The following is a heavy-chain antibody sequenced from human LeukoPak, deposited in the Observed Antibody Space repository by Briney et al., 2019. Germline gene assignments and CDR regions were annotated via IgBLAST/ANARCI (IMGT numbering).Heavy chain of an antibody. CDR2: IYYSGST. CDR1: GGSISSSSYY. Sequence: SETLSLTCTVSGGSISSSSYYWGWIRQPPGKGLEWIGSIYYSGSTYYNPSLKSRVTISVDTSKNQFSLKLSSVTAADTAVYYCVREEGIATSGALEYWGQGILVTVSS. V-gene: IGHV4-39*07. D-gene: IGHD6-13*01. J-gene: IGHJ4*02. CDR3: VREEGIATSGALEY.